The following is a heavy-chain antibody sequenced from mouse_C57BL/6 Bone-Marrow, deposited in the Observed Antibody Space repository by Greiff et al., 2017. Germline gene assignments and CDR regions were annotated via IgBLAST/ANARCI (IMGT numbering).Heavy chain of an antibody. J-gene: IGHJ4*01. CDR2: ISSGGSYT. CDR3: ARHDLWYAMDY. CDR1: GFTFSSYG. V-gene: IGHV5-6*02. Sequence: DVKLVESGGDLVKPGGSLKLSCAASGFTFSSYGMSWVRQTPDKRLEWVATISSGGSYTYYPDSVKGRFTISRDNAKNTLYLQMSSLKSEDTAMYYCARHDLWYAMDYWGQGTSVTVSS. D-gene: IGHD6-1*01.